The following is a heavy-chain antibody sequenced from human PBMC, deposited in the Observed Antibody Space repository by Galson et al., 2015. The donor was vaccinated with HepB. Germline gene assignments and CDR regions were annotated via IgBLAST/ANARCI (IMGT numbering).Heavy chain of an antibody. D-gene: IGHD2-21*01. CDR1: GGTFRSYG. CDR2: IIPIFAMA. Sequence: SVKVSCKAPGGTFRSYGVSWVRQAPGQGLEWMGGIIPIFAMANNGQRFQGRVTLTADEPTSTAYMELSSLRSEDTAVYYCARAYCGGDCYGGRAWYFDLWGRGTPVIVSS. V-gene: IGHV1-69*13. CDR3: ARAYCGGDCYGGRAWYFDL. J-gene: IGHJ2*01.